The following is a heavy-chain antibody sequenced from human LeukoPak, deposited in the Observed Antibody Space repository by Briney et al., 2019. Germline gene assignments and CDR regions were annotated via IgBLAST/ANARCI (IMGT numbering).Heavy chain of an antibody. V-gene: IGHV3-11*01. J-gene: IGHJ4*02. CDR3: ARDQNFMSYPLNIDY. D-gene: IGHD1-26*01. CDR2: ISSSGSTI. CDR1: GFTFSDYY. Sequence: PGGSLRLSCAASGFTFSDYYMSWIRQAPGKGLEWVSYISSSGSTIYYADSVKGRFTISRDNAKNSLYLQMHSLRAEDTAVYYCARDQNFMSYPLNIDYWGQGTLVTVSS.